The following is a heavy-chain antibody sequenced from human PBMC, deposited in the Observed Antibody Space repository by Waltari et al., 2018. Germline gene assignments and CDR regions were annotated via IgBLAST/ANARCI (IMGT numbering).Heavy chain of an antibody. J-gene: IGHJ6*02. CDR1: GFTFTNYW. CDR3: ARDRYYYYFGMDV. Sequence: EVQLVESGGGLVQPGGSLRLSCAASGFTFTNYWMSWVRQAPGNGLEWVAKIKHDGSEKYYVDSVKGRFTISRDYAKNSLDLQMNSLRAEDTAVYYCARDRYYYYFGMDVWGQGTTVTVSS. CDR2: IKHDGSEK. V-gene: IGHV3-7*01.